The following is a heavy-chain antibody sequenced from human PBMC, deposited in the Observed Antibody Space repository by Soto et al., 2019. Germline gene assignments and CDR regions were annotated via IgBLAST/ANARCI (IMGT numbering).Heavy chain of an antibody. CDR3: ATYVVVPAAILDSDAFDI. CDR1: GGTFSSYA. V-gene: IGHV1-69*06. CDR2: IIPIFGTA. J-gene: IGHJ3*02. D-gene: IGHD2-2*02. Sequence: SVKVSCKASGGTFSSYAISWLRQAPGQGLEWMGGIIPIFGTANYAQKFQGRVTITADKSTSTAYMELSSLRSEDTAVYYCATYVVVPAAILDSDAFDIWGQGTMVTVSS.